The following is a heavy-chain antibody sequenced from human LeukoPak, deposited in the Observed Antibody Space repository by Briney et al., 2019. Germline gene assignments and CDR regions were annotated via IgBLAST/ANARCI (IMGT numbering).Heavy chain of an antibody. V-gene: IGHV4-30-4*08. CDR1: AGSTSIGVSY. CDR3: ARETYYDSSGYYIIDY. D-gene: IGHD3-22*01. CDR2: IYYSGST. J-gene: IGHJ4*02. Sequence: SETLSLTCIVSAGSTSIGVSYWSWTRQSPGKGLGWIGYIYYSGSTYYNPSLKSRVTISVDTSKNQFSLKLSSVTAADTAVYYCARETYYDSSGYYIIDYWGQGTLVTVSS.